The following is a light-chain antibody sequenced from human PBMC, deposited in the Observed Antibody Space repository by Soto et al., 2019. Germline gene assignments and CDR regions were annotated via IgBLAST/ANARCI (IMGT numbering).Light chain of an antibody. V-gene: IGKV4-1*01. Sequence: DIVMTQSPDSLAVSLGERATINCKSRQSVLSSSNNNHYLAWYQQKPGQPPRLLIYWASTRESGVPDRFSGSGSGTDFTLTISSLQAEDVAVYYCQQYFSSLSYTFGQGTKLEIK. CDR3: QQYFSSLSYT. CDR1: QSVLSSSNNNHY. CDR2: WAS. J-gene: IGKJ2*01.